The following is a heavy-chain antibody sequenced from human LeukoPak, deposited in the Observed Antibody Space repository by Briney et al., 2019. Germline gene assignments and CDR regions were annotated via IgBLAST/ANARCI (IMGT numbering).Heavy chain of an antibody. CDR3: ARDRYYGSGSWDY. J-gene: IGHJ4*02. CDR1: GFTFSIYE. D-gene: IGHD3-10*01. V-gene: IGHV3-48*03. Sequence: GGSLRLSCAASGFTFSIYEMNWVRQAPGKGLEWVSYISGSASSIYYADSMKGRFTSSRDNAKNSLYLQMNSLRAEDTAVYYCARDRYYGSGSWDYWGQGSLVTVSS. CDR2: ISGSASSI.